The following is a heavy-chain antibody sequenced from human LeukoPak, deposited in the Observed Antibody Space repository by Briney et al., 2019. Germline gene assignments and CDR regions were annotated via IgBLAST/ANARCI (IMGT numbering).Heavy chain of an antibody. Sequence: PSETLSLTCTVSGGSISSYYWSWIRQPPGKGLEWIGYIYYSGSTNYNPSLKSRVTISVDTSKNQFSLKLSSVTAADTAVYYCASEEYQLSLDYWGQGTLVTVSS. CDR2: IYYSGST. CDR1: GGSISSYY. CDR3: ASEEYQLSLDY. V-gene: IGHV4-59*08. D-gene: IGHD2-2*01. J-gene: IGHJ4*02.